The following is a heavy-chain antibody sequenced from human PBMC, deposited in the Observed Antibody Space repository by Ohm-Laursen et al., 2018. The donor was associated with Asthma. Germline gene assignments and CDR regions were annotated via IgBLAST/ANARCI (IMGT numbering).Heavy chain of an antibody. Sequence: SQTLSLTCTVSGGSISSSSYYWSWIRQPPGKGLEWIGYIYYSGSTNYNPSLKSRVTISVDTSKNQFSLKLSSVTAADTAVYYCARYRSSGYDDGDYYGMDVWGQGTTVTVSS. CDR2: IYYSGST. D-gene: IGHD5-12*01. V-gene: IGHV4-61*01. CDR3: ARYRSSGYDDGDYYGMDV. J-gene: IGHJ6*02. CDR1: GGSISSSSYY.